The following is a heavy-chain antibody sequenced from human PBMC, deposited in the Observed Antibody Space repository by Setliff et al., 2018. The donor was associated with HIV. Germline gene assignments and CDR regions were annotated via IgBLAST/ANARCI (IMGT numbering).Heavy chain of an antibody. Sequence: SETLSLTCTVSGGSISSSYWTWTRQPPGKGLEWIGNIHYSGSANYNPSLKSRVTISVDTSRSQFSLKLSSVTAADTAVYYCARGRDKYGPIDYWGQGTLVTVSS. J-gene: IGHJ4*02. CDR2: IHYSGSA. V-gene: IGHV4-59*01. D-gene: IGHD3-10*01. CDR3: ARGRDKYGPIDY. CDR1: GGSISSSY.